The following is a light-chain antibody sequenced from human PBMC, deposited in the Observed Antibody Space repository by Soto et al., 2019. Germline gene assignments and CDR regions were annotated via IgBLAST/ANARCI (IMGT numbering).Light chain of an antibody. CDR1: QSVSRY. J-gene: IGKJ3*01. V-gene: IGKV3-11*01. CDR2: DAS. Sequence: EIVLTQSPATLSLSPGERATLSCRASQSVSRYLAWYQQKPGQAPRLLIYDASNRATGIPARFSGSGSGTDFTLTISSLEPEDLAVYYCQQRSNSEITCGPGTKVDIK. CDR3: QQRSNSEIT.